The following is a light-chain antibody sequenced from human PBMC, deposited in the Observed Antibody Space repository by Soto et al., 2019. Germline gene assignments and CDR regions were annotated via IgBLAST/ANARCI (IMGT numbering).Light chain of an antibody. CDR3: QQYGRSPYT. V-gene: IGKV3-20*01. CDR2: GAS. J-gene: IGKJ2*01. CDR1: QSVSSSY. Sequence: EIVLTQSPGTLSLSPGERATLSCRASQSVSSSYLAWYQQKPGQAPRLLIYGASSRATGIPDRFSSSGSGTEFTLTISSLEPEDFAVYCCQQYGRSPYTFGQGTKREIK.